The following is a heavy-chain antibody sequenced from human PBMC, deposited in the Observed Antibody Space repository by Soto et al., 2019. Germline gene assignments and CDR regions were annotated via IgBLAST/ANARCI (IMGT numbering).Heavy chain of an antibody. CDR3: ARGYCSGGSCSRVYFQH. Sequence: ASVKVSCKACGYTFTGYYMHWVRQAPGQGLEWMGWINPNSGGTNYAQKFQGWVTMTRDTSISTAYMELSRLRSDDTAVYYCARGYCSGGSCSRVYFQHWGQGTLVTVSS. CDR1: GYTFTGYY. V-gene: IGHV1-2*04. J-gene: IGHJ1*01. D-gene: IGHD2-15*01. CDR2: INPNSGGT.